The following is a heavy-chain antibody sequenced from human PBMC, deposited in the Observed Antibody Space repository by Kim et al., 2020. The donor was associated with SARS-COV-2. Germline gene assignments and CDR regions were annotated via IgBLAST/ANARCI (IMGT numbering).Heavy chain of an antibody. V-gene: IGHV3-7*01. CDR1: GFTDRPYW. Sequence: GGSLRLSCAASGFTDRPYWMDWVRQAPGKGLEWVATINQDGTERYYVDSAKGRFTISRDDAKNSLFLQMNSLRVEDTAVYYCAGRTGGSWGQGTLVTGFS. CDR3: AGRTGGS. J-gene: IGHJ5*02. CDR2: INQDGTER. D-gene: IGHD7-27*01.